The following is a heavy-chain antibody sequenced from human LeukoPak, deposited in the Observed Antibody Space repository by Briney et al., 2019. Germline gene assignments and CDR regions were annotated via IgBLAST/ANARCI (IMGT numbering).Heavy chain of an antibody. D-gene: IGHD3-16*02. CDR1: GFTVSSNY. CDR3: ARAGMITLGGVIVPPFDY. CDR2: IYSGGST. J-gene: IGHJ4*02. V-gene: IGHV3-53*01. Sequence: PGGSLRLSCAASGFTVSSNYMSWVRQAPGKGLEWVSGIYSGGSTYYADSVKGRFTISRDNSKNTLYLQMNSLRAADTAVYYCARAGMITLGGVIVPPFDYWGQGTLVTVSS.